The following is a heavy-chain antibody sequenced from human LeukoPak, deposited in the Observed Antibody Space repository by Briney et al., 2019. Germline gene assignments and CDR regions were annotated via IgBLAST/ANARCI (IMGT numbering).Heavy chain of an antibody. CDR3: ATDQYIVATISLDY. Sequence: GGSLRLSCAASGFTFSSYSMNWVRQAPGKGLEWVSSISSSSSYIYYADSVKGRFTISRDYAKNSLYLQMNSLRAEYTAVDYCATDQYIVATISLDYWGQGTLVTVSS. D-gene: IGHD5-12*01. CDR2: ISSSSSYI. CDR1: GFTFSSYS. V-gene: IGHV3-21*01. J-gene: IGHJ4*02.